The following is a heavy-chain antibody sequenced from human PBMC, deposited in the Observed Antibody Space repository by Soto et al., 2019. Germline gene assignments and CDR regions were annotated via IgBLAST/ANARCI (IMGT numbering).Heavy chain of an antibody. V-gene: IGHV4-34*01. Sequence: QVQLQQWGAGLLKPSETLSLTCAVYGGSFSGYYWSWIRQPPGKGLEWIGEINHSGSTNYNPSLKSRVTISVDTSKNQCSLKLSSVTAADTAVYYCARAYYYYGMDVWGQGTTVTVSS. CDR3: ARAYYYYGMDV. CDR2: INHSGST. CDR1: GGSFSGYY. J-gene: IGHJ6*02.